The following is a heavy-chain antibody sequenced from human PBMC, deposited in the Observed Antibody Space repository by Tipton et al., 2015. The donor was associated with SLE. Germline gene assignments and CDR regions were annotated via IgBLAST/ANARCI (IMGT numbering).Heavy chain of an antibody. CDR1: GFTFSRYA. J-gene: IGHJ4*02. V-gene: IGHV3-23*01. CDR2: INGRGGET. D-gene: IGHD6-6*01. Sequence: SLRLSCAASGFTFSRYAMSWFRQAPGKGLEWVSGINGRGGETYYADSVKGRFTISRDNSRNTLHLQMISLKVGDTAIYYCAKQEYSGSSDYFDYGGQGALVTVSS. CDR3: AKQEYSGSSDYFDY.